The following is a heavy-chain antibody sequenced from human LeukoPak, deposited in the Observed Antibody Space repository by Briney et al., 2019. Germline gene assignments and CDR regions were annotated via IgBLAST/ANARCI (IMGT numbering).Heavy chain of an antibody. CDR3: ARGGLTGAPPPGMDV. J-gene: IGHJ6*02. D-gene: IGHD6-6*01. Sequence: GGSLRLSCAASGFTFSSYSTNWVRQAPGKGLEWVSSISSSSSYIYYADSVKGRFTISRDNAKNSLYLQMNSLRAEDTAVYYCARGGLTGAPPPGMDVWGQGTTVTVSS. CDR2: ISSSSSYI. V-gene: IGHV3-21*01. CDR1: GFTFSSYS.